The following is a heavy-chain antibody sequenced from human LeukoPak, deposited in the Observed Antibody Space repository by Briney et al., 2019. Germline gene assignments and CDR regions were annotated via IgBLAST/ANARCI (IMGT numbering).Heavy chain of an antibody. V-gene: IGHV1-2*04. Sequence: ASVKVSCKASGYTFTGYYMHWVRQAPGQGLEWMGWINPNSGGTNYAQKFQGWVTMTRDTSISTAYMELSRLRSDDTAVYYCARDLGGPGGLYGRDYYYGMDVWGQGTTVTVSS. CDR1: GYTFTGYY. CDR2: INPNSGGT. D-gene: IGHD3-3*01. J-gene: IGHJ6*02. CDR3: ARDLGGPGGLYGRDYYYGMDV.